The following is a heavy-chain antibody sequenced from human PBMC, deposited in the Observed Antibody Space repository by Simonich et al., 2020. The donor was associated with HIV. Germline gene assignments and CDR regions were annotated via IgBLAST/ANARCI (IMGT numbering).Heavy chain of an antibody. V-gene: IGHV3-48*03. D-gene: IGHD3-10*01. Sequence: EMQLVESGGGLVQPGGSLRLSCAASGFTFRSYEMNWVRQAPGKGLEWVSYISNSDYTIYYADSVKGRFTISRDNAKKSLYLQMNSLRAEDTAVYYCARESHGSGSYRAFDIWGQGTMVTVSS. CDR3: ARESHGSGSYRAFDI. CDR1: GFTFRSYE. CDR2: ISNSDYTI. J-gene: IGHJ3*02.